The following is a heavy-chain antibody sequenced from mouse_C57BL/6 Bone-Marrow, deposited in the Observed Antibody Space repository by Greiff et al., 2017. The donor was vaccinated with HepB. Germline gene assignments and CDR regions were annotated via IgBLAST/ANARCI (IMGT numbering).Heavy chain of an antibody. Sequence: EVNVVESGGGLVQSGRSLRLSCATSGFTFSDFYMEWVRQAPGKGLEWIAASRNKANDYTTEYSASVKGRFIVSRDTSQSSLYLQMNALRAEDTAIYYCARDAPWGPYYGSSYHWYFDVWGTGTTVTVSS. J-gene: IGHJ1*03. V-gene: IGHV7-1*01. CDR2: SRNKANDYTT. CDR1: GFTFSDFY. D-gene: IGHD1-1*01. CDR3: ARDAPWGPYYGSSYHWYFDV.